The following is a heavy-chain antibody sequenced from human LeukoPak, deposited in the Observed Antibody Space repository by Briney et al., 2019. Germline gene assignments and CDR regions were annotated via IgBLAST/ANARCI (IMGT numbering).Heavy chain of an antibody. CDR3: ARAQRYSSSWYYFDY. CDR1: GFTFSSYW. CDR2: INSDGSST. D-gene: IGHD6-13*01. J-gene: IGHJ4*02. Sequence: GGSLRLSCAASGFTFSSYWMHWVRQAPGKGLVWVSRINSDGSSTSYADSVKGRFTISRDNAKNTLYLQMNSLRAEDTAVYYCARAQRYSSSWYYFDYWGQGTLVTVSS. V-gene: IGHV3-74*01.